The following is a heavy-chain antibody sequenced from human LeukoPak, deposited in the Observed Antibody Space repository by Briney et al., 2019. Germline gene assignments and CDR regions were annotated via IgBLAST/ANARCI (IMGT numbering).Heavy chain of an antibody. J-gene: IGHJ4*02. CDR2: IYYSGST. D-gene: IGHD5-18*01. CDR3: ARQGTWIQLWSFDY. V-gene: IGHV4-39*01. Sequence: SETLSLTCTVSGGSISSSSYYWGWIRQPPGKGLEWIGSIYYSGSTYYNPSLKSRVTISVDTSKNQFSLKLSSVTAADTAVYYCARQGTWIQLWSFDYWGQGTLVTVSS. CDR1: GGSISSSSYY.